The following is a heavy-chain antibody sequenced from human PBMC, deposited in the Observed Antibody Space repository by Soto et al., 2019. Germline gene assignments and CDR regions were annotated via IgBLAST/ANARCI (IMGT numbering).Heavy chain of an antibody. Sequence: QVQLQESGPGLVKPSQTLSLTCTVSGGSISSGGYYWSWIRQHPGKGLEWIGYIYYSGSTYYNPSLKGRVTISVDTSKNQFSLKLSSVTAADTAVYYCARGWCSGGSCYFDYWGQGTLVTVSS. J-gene: IGHJ4*02. CDR2: IYYSGST. CDR3: ARGWCSGGSCYFDY. CDR1: GGSISSGGYY. D-gene: IGHD2-15*01. V-gene: IGHV4-31*03.